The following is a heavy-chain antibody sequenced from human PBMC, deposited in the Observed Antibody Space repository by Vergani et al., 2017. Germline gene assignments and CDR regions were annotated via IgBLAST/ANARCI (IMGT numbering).Heavy chain of an antibody. CDR1: GGSFSGYY. CDR3: ARGTQQLAAYGMDV. CDR2: ITHSGST. J-gene: IGHJ6*02. Sequence: QVQLQQWGAGLLKPSETLSLTCAVYGGSFSGYYWSWIRQPPGKGLEWIGEITHSGSTNYNPSLKSRVTISVDTSKNQFSLKLSSVTAADTAVYYCARGTQQLAAYGMDVWGQGTTVTVSS. V-gene: IGHV4-34*01. D-gene: IGHD6-13*01.